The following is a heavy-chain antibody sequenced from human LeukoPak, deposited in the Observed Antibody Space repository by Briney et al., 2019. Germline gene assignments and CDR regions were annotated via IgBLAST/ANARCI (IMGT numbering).Heavy chain of an antibody. CDR3: ARRGDFWSGYYPGSDFIFDY. D-gene: IGHD3-3*01. Sequence: PVKVSCKASGGTFSSYAISWVRQAPGQGLEWMGGIIPIFGTANYAQKFQGRVTITADESTSTAYMELSSLRSEDTAVYYCARRGDFWSGYYPGSDFIFDYWGQGTLVTVSS. V-gene: IGHV1-69*13. CDR2: IIPIFGTA. J-gene: IGHJ4*02. CDR1: GGTFSSYA.